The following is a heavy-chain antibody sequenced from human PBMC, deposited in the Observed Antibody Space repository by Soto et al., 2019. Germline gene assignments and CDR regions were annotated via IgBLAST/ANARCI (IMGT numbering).Heavy chain of an antibody. CDR1: GGSINNNNYY. D-gene: IGHD2-15*01. Sequence: QLQLQESGPGLVKPSETLSLTCTVSGGSINNNNYYWAWIRQPPGKGLSWIASIYYDGSTYYNSSLKSRVTISRDTSKNHFSLRLTSMTAADTAVYYCATVLVGATRHPDSDSWGQGTLVTVSS. V-gene: IGHV4-39*02. CDR3: ATVLVGATRHPDSDS. CDR2: IYYDGST. J-gene: IGHJ4*02.